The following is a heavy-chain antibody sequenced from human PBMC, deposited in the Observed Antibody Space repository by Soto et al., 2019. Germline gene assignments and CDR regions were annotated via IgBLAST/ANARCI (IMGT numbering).Heavy chain of an antibody. J-gene: IGHJ5*02. CDR3: ARDKYYDFWSGYYAGEGNNWFDP. CDR1: GGTFSSYA. V-gene: IGHV1-69*01. CDR2: IIPIFGTA. D-gene: IGHD3-3*01. Sequence: VQLVQSGAEVKKPGSSVKVSCKASGGTFSSYAISWVRQAPGQGLEWMGGIIPIFGTANYAQKFQGRVTITADESTSTAYMELSSLRSEDTAVYYCARDKYYDFWSGYYAGEGNNWFDPWGQGTLVTVSS.